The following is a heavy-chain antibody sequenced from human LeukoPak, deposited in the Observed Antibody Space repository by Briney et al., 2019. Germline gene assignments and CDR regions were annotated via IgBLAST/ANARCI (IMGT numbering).Heavy chain of an antibody. V-gene: IGHV1-46*01. CDR3: ASDYGYGFDY. J-gene: IGHJ4*02. CDR1: GYTFTSDS. Sequence: AASVTVSCTASGYTFTSDSMHWVRHAPGPGLWGMGIINPSGGSTSYAQKCQGRSTMTRDTSTSTVYMELSSLRSEDTAVYYCASDYGYGFDYWGQGTLVTVSS. CDR2: INPSGGST. D-gene: IGHD5-18*01.